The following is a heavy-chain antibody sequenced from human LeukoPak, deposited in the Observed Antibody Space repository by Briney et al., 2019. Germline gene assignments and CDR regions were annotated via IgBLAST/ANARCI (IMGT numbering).Heavy chain of an antibody. CDR2: ISYDGSNK. J-gene: IGHJ1*01. D-gene: IGHD3-22*01. Sequence: PGGSLRLSCAASGFTFSSYAMHWVRQAPGKGLEWVAVISYDGSNKYYADSVKGRFTISRDNSKNTLYLQMNSLSTEDTAVYYCARVRYYDSSGYPLSDFQHWGQGTLVTASS. V-gene: IGHV3-30-3*01. CDR3: ARVRYYDSSGYPLSDFQH. CDR1: GFTFSSYA.